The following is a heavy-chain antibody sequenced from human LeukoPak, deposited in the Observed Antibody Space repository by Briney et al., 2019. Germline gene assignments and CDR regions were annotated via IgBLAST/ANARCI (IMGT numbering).Heavy chain of an antibody. CDR3: ARLGTMIADPGNYHYGMDV. D-gene: IGHD3-22*01. CDR2: IYHSGST. J-gene: IGHJ6*02. Sequence: SETLSLTCTVSGYSISSGYYWGWIRQPPGKGLEWIGSIYHSGSTYYNPSLKSRVTISVDTSKNQFSLKLSSVTAADTAVYYCARLGTMIADPGNYHYGMDVWGQGTTVTVSS. CDR1: GYSISSGYY. V-gene: IGHV4-38-2*02.